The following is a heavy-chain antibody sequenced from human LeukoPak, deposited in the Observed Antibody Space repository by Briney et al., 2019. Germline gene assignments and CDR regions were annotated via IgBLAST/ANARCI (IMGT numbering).Heavy chain of an antibody. Sequence: GGSLRLSCAASGFTFSSYAMHWVRQAPGKGLEWVAVISYDGSNKYYADSVKGRFTISRDNSKNTLYLQMNSLRADDTAMYYCARDREFWSGYSPGCYMDVWGKGTTVTVSS. V-gene: IGHV3-30-3*01. CDR3: ARDREFWSGYSPGCYMDV. CDR2: ISYDGSNK. D-gene: IGHD3-3*01. CDR1: GFTFSSYA. J-gene: IGHJ6*03.